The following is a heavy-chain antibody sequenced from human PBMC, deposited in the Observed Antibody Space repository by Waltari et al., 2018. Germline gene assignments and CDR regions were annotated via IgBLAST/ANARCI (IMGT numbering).Heavy chain of an antibody. D-gene: IGHD3-10*01. CDR2: ISGSGGST. V-gene: IGHV3-23*01. J-gene: IGHJ4*02. Sequence: GGSLRLSCAASGFTFSSYAMSWVRQAPGKGLEWVSAISGSGGSTYYADSVKGRFTISRDNSKNTLYLQMNSLRAEDTAVYYCAKAGPPKPGREGYFDYWGQGTLVTVSS. CDR1: GFTFSSYA. CDR3: AKAGPPKPGREGYFDY.